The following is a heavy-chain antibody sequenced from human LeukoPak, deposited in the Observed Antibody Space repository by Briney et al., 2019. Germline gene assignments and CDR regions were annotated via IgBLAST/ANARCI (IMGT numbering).Heavy chain of an antibody. D-gene: IGHD2-2*01. CDR3: ARAVRAAIQFYYYYGMDV. V-gene: IGHV3-11*04. CDR1: GFTFSDYY. J-gene: IGHJ6*04. CDR2: ISSSGSTI. Sequence: GGSLRLSCAASGFTFSDYYMSWIRQAPGKGLEWVSYISSSGSTIYYADSVKGRFTISRDNAKNSLYLQMNSLRAEDTAVYYCARAVRAAIQFYYYYGMDVWGKGTTVTVSS.